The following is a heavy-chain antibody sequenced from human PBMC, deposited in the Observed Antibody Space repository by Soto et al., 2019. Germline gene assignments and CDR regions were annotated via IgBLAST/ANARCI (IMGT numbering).Heavy chain of an antibody. CDR3: XRDLGGLDQQLVGWFDP. V-gene: IGHV3-33*01. J-gene: IGHJ5*02. CDR1: GFTFSSYG. D-gene: IGHD6-13*01. Sequence: QPGGSLRLSCAASGFTFSSYGMHWVRQAPGKGPEWVAVIWYDGSNKYYADSVKGRFTISRDNSKNTLYLQMNSLRAEDTAVYYCXRDLGGLDQQLVGWFDPWGQGTLVTVSS. CDR2: IWYDGSNK.